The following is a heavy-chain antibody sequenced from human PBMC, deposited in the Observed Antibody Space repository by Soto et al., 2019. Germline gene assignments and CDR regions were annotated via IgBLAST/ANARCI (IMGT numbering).Heavy chain of an antibody. CDR1: GFTFSSYS. CDR2: ISSSSSYI. V-gene: IGHV3-21*01. J-gene: IGHJ4*02. CDR3: ARDWRDSSSSFDY. Sequence: GGSLRLSCAASGFTFSSYSMNWVRQAPGKGLEWVSSISSSSSYIYYADSVKGRFTISRDNAKNSLYLQMNSLRAEDTAVYYCARDWRDSSSSFDYWGQGTLVTVSS. D-gene: IGHD6-6*01.